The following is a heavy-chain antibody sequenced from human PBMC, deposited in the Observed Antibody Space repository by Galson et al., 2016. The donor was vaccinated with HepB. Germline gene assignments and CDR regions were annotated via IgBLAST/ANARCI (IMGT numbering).Heavy chain of an antibody. Sequence: SLRLSCAASGFTFSNYWMSWVRQAPGKGLEWVAGIWYDGSHQYYADSVKGRFTISRDNSKNKLSLQMNSLRAEDTAVYYCAKEVWTTVTTGDSEHYYYYGMAVWGQGTTVTVSS. CDR1: GFTFSNYW. CDR2: IWYDGSHQ. V-gene: IGHV3-33*06. CDR3: AKEVWTTVTTGDSEHYYYYGMAV. D-gene: IGHD4-17*01. J-gene: IGHJ6*02.